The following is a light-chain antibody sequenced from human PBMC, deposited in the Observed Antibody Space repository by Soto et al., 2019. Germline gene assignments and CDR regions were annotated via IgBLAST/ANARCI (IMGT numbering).Light chain of an antibody. CDR1: SSDVGGYNY. CDR3: SSYTSSSPLV. Sequence: QSALTQPASVSGSPGQSITISCTGTSSDVGGYNYDSWYQQHPGKAPKLMIYDVSNRPSGVSNRFSGSKSGNTASLSISGLQAEDEADYYCSSYTSSSPLVFGTGTKLTVL. J-gene: IGLJ1*01. V-gene: IGLV2-14*01. CDR2: DVS.